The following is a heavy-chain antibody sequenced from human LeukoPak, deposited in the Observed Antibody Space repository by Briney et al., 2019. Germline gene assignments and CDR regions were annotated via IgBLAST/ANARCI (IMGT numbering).Heavy chain of an antibody. CDR1: VGFFSGYH. Sequence: SETLSLTCGLCVGFFSGYHGRWLRQPPGEGLEWIGEINHRGSTNYNPSLRSRVTISVDTSKNQFSLKLSSVTAADTAVYYCARGGSYGYNYWGQGTLVTVSS. V-gene: IGHV4-34*01. D-gene: IGHD5-18*01. CDR3: ARGGSYGYNY. CDR2: INHRGST. J-gene: IGHJ4*02.